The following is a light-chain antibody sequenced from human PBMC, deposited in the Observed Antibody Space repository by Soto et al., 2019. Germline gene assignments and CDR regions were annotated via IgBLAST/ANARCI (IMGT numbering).Light chain of an antibody. J-gene: IGKJ4*01. CDR2: GAS. CDR1: ESVSDN. CDR3: QQYGSSPLT. V-gene: IGKV3-20*01. Sequence: EIVLTQSPGTLSLSPGERATLSCRASESVSDNLAWYQQRSGQAPRLVIYGASSRASAVPDRFSGSGSGADFTLTISRLEPEDFAVYYCQQYGSSPLTFGGGTKVEIK.